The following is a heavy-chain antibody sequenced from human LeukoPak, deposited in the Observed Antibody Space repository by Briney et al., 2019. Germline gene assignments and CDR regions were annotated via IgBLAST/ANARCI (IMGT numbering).Heavy chain of an antibody. D-gene: IGHD1/OR15-1a*01. J-gene: IGHJ3*02. V-gene: IGHV4-34*01. Sequence: SETLSLTCAVYGGSFSGYYWSWIRQPPGKGLEWIGEINHSGSTNYNPSLKSRVTISVDTSKNQFSLKLSSVTAAGTAVYYCARGTAKQVAFDIWGQGTMVTVSS. CDR1: GGSFSGYY. CDR2: INHSGST. CDR3: ARGTAKQVAFDI.